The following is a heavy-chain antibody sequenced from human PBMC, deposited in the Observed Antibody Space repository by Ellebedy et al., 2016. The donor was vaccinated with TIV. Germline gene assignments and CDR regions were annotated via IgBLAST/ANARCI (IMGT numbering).Heavy chain of an antibody. CDR2: IDTDATTV. CDR1: GFALSKYW. V-gene: IGHV3-74*03. Sequence: PGGSLRLSCVASGFALSKYWVHWVRQAPGKGLVWVSRIDTDATTVTYADSVRGRFTISRDNDKNKVFLQMDSLTDDDTAVYYCATDRGEGGLPSFFDSWGQGTLVTVST. D-gene: IGHD3-10*01. CDR3: ATDRGEGGLPSFFDS. J-gene: IGHJ4*02.